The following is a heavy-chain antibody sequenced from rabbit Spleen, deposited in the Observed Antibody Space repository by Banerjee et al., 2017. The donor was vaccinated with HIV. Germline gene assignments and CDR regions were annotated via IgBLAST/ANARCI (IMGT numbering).Heavy chain of an antibody. J-gene: IGHJ4*01. D-gene: IGHD4-1*01. V-gene: IGHV1S40*01. CDR1: GFSFSSRFY. CDR2: IDSGSSGDT. CDR3: ARETSSGWGIVSFYFSL. Sequence: QSLEESGGGLVQPEGSLTLTCTASGFSFSSRFYMCWVRQAPGKGLEWIACIDSGSSGDTYYASWAKGRFTISKTSSTTVTLQMTSLTAADTATYFCARETSSGWGIVSFYFSLWGQGTLVTVS.